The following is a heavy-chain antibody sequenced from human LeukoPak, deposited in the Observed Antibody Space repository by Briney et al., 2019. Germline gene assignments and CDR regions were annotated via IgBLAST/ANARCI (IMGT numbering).Heavy chain of an antibody. CDR1: GFTFDDYA. V-gene: IGHV3-9*01. J-gene: IGHJ4*02. Sequence: PGGSLRLSCAASGFTFDDYAMHWVRQAPGKGLEWVSGISWNSGSIGYADSVKGRFTISRDNAKNSLYLQMNSLRAEDTALYYCAKARGIAVAVDFDYWGQGTLVTVSS. CDR2: ISWNSGSI. CDR3: AKARGIAVAVDFDY. D-gene: IGHD6-19*01.